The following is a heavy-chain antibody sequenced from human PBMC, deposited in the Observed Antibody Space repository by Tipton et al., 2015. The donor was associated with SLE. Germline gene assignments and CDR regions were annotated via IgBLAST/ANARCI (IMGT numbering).Heavy chain of an antibody. V-gene: IGHV4-39*07. CDR1: GGSITTRSYY. CDR3: AIDRDIVLEPVPIPPAFDI. CDR2: IYYSGAT. J-gene: IGHJ3*02. Sequence: TLSLTCIVPGGSITTRSYYWGWIRQHPGKGLEWIASIYYSGATYYNPSLKSRVIISLDTSRNHFSLKLTSVTAADTAVYFCAIDRDIVLEPVPIPPAFDIWGQGTTVTVSS. D-gene: IGHD2-8*02.